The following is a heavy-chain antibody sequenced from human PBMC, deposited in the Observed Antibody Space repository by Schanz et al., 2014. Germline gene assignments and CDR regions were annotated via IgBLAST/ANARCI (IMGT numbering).Heavy chain of an antibody. D-gene: IGHD3-10*01. CDR3: AKGRFGELSAFDI. CDR1: GFNFGSHG. J-gene: IGHJ3*02. CDR2: ISGSGGST. Sequence: EVQLVESGGGLVPPGGSLRLSCAASGFNFGSHGMHWVRQAPGKGLEWVSAISGSGGSTYYADSVKGRFTISRDNSKNTLYLQMNSLRAEDTAVYYCAKGRFGELSAFDIWGQGTMVTVSS. V-gene: IGHV3-23*04.